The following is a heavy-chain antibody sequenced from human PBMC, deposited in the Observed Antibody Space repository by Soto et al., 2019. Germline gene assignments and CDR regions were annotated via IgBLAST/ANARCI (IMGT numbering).Heavy chain of an antibody. J-gene: IGHJ5*02. V-gene: IGHV4-34*01. CDR2: INHSGST. D-gene: IGHD3-22*01. CDR3: ARVSRPDDSSGYVRLGWFDP. Sequence: SETLSLTCAVYGGSFSGYYWSWIRQPPGKGLEWIGEINHSGSTNYNPSLKSLVTISVDTSKNQFSLKLSSVTAADTAVYYCARVSRPDDSSGYVRLGWFDPWGQGTLVTVSS. CDR1: GGSFSGYY.